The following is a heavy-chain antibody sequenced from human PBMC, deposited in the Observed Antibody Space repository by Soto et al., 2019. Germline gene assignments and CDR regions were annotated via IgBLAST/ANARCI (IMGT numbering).Heavy chain of an antibody. J-gene: IGHJ4*02. CDR3: AREDSIIIPAVSDF. D-gene: IGHD2-2*01. CDR2: ISKSDYT. Sequence: VESLRLSCTVSGFAFNNYGINWVRQAPGKGLEWVSSISKSDYTYYSDSVKGRFTISRDNAKNSVSLQMNTLRVEDTAVYYCAREDSIIIPAVSDFWGQGTLVTVSS. CDR1: GFAFNNYG. V-gene: IGHV3-21*01.